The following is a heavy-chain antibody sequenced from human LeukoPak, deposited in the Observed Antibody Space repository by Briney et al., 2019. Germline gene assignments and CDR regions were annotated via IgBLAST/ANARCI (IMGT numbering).Heavy chain of an antibody. D-gene: IGHD3-22*01. CDR2: IYYSGST. Sequence: SQTLSLTCTVSGGSISSGDYYWSWIRQPPGKGLEWIGYIYYSGSTYYNPSLKSRVTISVDTSKHQFSLKLSSVTAADTAVYYCARSPQRYYYDSSGYYFIDYWGQGTLVTVSS. J-gene: IGHJ4*02. CDR1: GGSISSGDYY. CDR3: ARSPQRYYYDSSGYYFIDY. V-gene: IGHV4-30-4*01.